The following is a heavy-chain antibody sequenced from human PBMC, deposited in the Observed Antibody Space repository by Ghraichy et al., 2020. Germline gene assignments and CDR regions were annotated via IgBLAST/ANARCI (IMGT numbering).Heavy chain of an antibody. V-gene: IGHV4-59*08. CDR2: IFFSENT. Sequence: SETLSLTCAVSGDSIGRAYWGWIRQPPGKGLEWIGHIFFSENTRFSPSHRGRASISVDDAKSQFSLALTSVTAADSAVYYCARVGGTFYDILPECWGQGIAVTVSS. CDR1: GDSIGRAY. J-gene: IGHJ4*02. CDR3: ARVGGTFYDILPEC. D-gene: IGHD3-9*01.